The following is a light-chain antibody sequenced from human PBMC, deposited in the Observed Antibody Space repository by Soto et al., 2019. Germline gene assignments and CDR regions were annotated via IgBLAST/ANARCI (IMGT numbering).Light chain of an antibody. CDR3: QQYNSYPIT. Sequence: DIQMTQSPSTLSASVGDRVTITCRASQSISGWLAWYQQKPGKAPRLLIYDDSSLESGVPSRFSGSGSGTEFTLTISSLQPDDFATYFCQQYNSYPITFGQGTRLEIK. V-gene: IGKV1-5*01. CDR1: QSISGW. J-gene: IGKJ5*01. CDR2: DDS.